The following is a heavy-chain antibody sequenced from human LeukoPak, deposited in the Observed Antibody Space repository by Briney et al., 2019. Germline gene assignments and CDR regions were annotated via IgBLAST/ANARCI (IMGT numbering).Heavy chain of an antibody. Sequence: GSVKVSCKASGYTFTDSYIHWVRQAPGQGLEWMGWINPDSGGTNYAQKFQGRVTMTRDTSITTVYMELSRLRSDDTAVYYCARVKYRAAGDKQYWGRGTLVTVSS. CDR3: ARVKYRAAGDKQY. D-gene: IGHD6-13*01. J-gene: IGHJ4*02. V-gene: IGHV1-2*02. CDR2: INPDSGGT. CDR1: GYTFTDSY.